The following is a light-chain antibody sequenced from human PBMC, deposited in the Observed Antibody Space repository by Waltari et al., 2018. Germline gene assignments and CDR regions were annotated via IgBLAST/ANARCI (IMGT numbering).Light chain of an antibody. Sequence: DIQMTQSPSTLSASVGDRLTITCRASQNINNWLAWYQQKPGKAPKLLIYKASNLYNGVPSRFSGSGSGTEFTLTISSLQPEDFATYYCQQYRSYSPVTFGGGTQVEIK. CDR1: QNINNW. J-gene: IGKJ4*01. CDR3: QQYRSYSPVT. V-gene: IGKV1-5*03. CDR2: KAS.